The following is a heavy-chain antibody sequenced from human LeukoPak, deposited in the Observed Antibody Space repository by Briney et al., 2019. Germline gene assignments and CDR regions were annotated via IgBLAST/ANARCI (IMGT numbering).Heavy chain of an antibody. CDR1: GFTFSSDA. CDR2: ITGGGDTT. V-gene: IGHV3-23*01. Sequence: GGSLRLSCAASGFTFSSDAMTWVRQAPGKGLEWVSSITGGGDTTYYADSVRGRFTISRDNSKNTLSLQTNSLRAEDTAVYYCAKQRSEVVVAATNYWGQGTLVTVSS. J-gene: IGHJ4*02. D-gene: IGHD2-15*01. CDR3: AKQRSEVVVAATNY.